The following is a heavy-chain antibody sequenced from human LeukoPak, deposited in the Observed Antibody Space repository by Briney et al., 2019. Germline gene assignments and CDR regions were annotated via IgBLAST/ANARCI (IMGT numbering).Heavy chain of an antibody. CDR3: ARDGTMVRGEDYYGMDV. D-gene: IGHD3-10*01. J-gene: IGHJ6*04. CDR1: GFTFSSYE. CDR2: IYSGGST. Sequence: PGGSLRLSCAASGFTFSSYEMNWVRQAPGKGLEWVSVIYSGGSTYYADSVKGRFTISRDNSKNTLYLQMNSLRAEDTAVYYCARDGTMVRGEDYYGMDVWGKGTTVTVSS. V-gene: IGHV3-53*01.